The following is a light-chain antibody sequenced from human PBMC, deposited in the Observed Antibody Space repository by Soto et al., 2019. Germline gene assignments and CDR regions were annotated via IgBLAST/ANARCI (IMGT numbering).Light chain of an antibody. CDR3: MQGTHWPFT. Sequence: DVVMTQSPLSLPVTLGQPASISCRSSQSLVHSNGNTYLNWYHQRPGQAPRRLIYDVSNWDSGVPDRFSGSVSGTDFTLKISRVEAEDVGVYYCMQGTHWPFTFGPGTKVDIK. J-gene: IGKJ3*01. V-gene: IGKV2-30*02. CDR1: QSLVHSNGNTY. CDR2: DVS.